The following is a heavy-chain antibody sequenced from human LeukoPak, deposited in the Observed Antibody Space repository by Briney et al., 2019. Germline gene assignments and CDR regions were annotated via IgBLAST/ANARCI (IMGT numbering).Heavy chain of an antibody. CDR3: ARSLVSGYVGTVYYYYYMDV. Sequence: SETLSLTCTVSGYSISSGYYWGWIRQPPGKGLEWIGSIYHNGSTYYNPSLKSRVTISVDTSKNQFSLKLSSVTAADTAVYYCARSLVSGYVGTVYYYYYMDVWGKGTTVTISS. CDR2: IYHNGST. V-gene: IGHV4-38-2*02. CDR1: GYSISSGYY. J-gene: IGHJ6*03. D-gene: IGHD5-12*01.